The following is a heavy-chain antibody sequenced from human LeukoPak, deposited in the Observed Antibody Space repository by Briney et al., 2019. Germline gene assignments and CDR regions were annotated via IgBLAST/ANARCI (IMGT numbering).Heavy chain of an antibody. D-gene: IGHD1-14*01. Sequence: GGSLRLSCAASGFTFSSYAMHWVRQAPGKGLEWVAVISYDGSNKYYADSVKGRFTISRDNSKNTLYLQMNSLRAEDTAVYYCARSGRGFDYWGQGTLVTVSS. CDR3: ARSGRGFDY. V-gene: IGHV3-30*04. CDR1: GFTFSSYA. J-gene: IGHJ4*02. CDR2: ISYDGSNK.